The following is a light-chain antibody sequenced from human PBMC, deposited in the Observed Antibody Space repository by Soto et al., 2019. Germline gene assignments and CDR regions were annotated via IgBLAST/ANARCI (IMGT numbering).Light chain of an antibody. CDR2: AAS. J-gene: IGKJ1*01. CDR1: QSIISY. V-gene: IGKV1-39*01. Sequence: DVQMTQSPFSLSASVGDRVTITCRASQSIISYLNWYQQTSGIASKLLIYAASYLQSGVPSRFSGSGSGTVFTLTISSLQPEDFATYYSQQSYSTTCTFVQGTKVEIK. CDR3: QQSYSTTCT.